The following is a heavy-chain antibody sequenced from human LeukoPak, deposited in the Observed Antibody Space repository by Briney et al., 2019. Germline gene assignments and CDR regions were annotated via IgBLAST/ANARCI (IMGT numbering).Heavy chain of an antibody. CDR2: IRFDGNIK. D-gene: IGHD3-22*01. CDR1: GFTFSSYD. CDR3: AKGRYHDTSGYPIDH. V-gene: IGHV3-30*02. J-gene: IGHJ4*02. Sequence: PGGSLRLSCAASGFTFSSYDMHWVRQAPGKGLEWVAFIRFDGNIKYFADSVKGRFTISRDTSKKTLYLQMNSLRAEDTAIYYCAKGRYHDTSGYPIDHWGQGTLVTVSS.